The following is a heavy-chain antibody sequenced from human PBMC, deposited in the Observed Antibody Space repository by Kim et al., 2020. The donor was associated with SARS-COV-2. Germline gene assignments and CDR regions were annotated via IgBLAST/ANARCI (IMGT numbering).Heavy chain of an antibody. CDR3: ARRAYSSGWWYFDY. D-gene: IGHD6-19*01. Sequence: YAAAVKGRFPISRDNAKHTLYLQMNSLRAEDTAVYYCARRAYSSGWWYFDYWGQGTLVTVSS. J-gene: IGHJ4*02. V-gene: IGHV3-74*01.